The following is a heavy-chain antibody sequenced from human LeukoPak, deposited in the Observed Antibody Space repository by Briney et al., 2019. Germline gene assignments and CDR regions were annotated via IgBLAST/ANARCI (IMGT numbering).Heavy chain of an antibody. Sequence: PGGSLRLSCAASGFTFSSYAMHWVRQAPGKGLEWVAVISYDGSSKYYADSVEGRFTISRDNSKNTLYLQMNSLRAEDTALFYCARGIAAADRGAFDIWGQGTMVTV. CDR1: GFTFSSYA. D-gene: IGHD6-13*01. CDR2: ISYDGSSK. J-gene: IGHJ3*02. CDR3: ARGIAAADRGAFDI. V-gene: IGHV3-30-3*01.